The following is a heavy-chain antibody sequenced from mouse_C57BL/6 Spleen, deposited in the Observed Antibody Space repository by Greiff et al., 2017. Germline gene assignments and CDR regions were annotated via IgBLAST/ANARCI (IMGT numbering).Heavy chain of an antibody. V-gene: IGHV3-6*01. CDR3: ARDQGHYYGSSYEAWFAY. Sequence: ESGPGLVKPSQSLSLTCSVTGYSITSGYYWNWIRQFPGNKLEWMGYISYDGSNNYNPSLKNRISITRDTSKNQFFLKLNSVTTEDTATYYCARDQGHYYGSSYEAWFAYWGQGTLVTVSA. J-gene: IGHJ3*01. CDR2: ISYDGSN. D-gene: IGHD1-1*01. CDR1: GYSITSGYY.